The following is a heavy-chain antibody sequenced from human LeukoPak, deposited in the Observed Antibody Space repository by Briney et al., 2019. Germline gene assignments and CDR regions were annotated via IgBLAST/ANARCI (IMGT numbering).Heavy chain of an antibody. CDR3: ASPRYN. D-gene: IGHD5-24*01. CDR2: IYYSGST. Sequence: SETLSLTCTVSGGSINNYYWIWIRQPPGKGLEWIGYIYYSGSTNYNPSLKSRVTISVDTSRNQFSLRLSSVTAADTAVYYCASPRYNWGQGTLVTVSS. J-gene: IGHJ4*02. V-gene: IGHV4-59*08. CDR1: GGSINNYY.